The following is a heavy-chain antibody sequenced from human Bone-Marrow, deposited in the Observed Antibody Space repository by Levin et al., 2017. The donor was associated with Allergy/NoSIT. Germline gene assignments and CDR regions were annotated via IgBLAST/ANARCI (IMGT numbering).Heavy chain of an antibody. J-gene: IGHJ5*02. CDR1: GGTLSNYA. CDR3: ATDRDSTPNWFDP. Sequence: KISCKASGGTLSNYAINWVRQAPGQGLEWMGGINPIFGTTNYAQRFRGRVSITADESLNTAYMEMSGLRSEDTDVYFCATDRDSTPNWFDPWGQGTQVTVSS. D-gene: IGHD5-24*01. CDR2: INPIFGTT. V-gene: IGHV1-69*01.